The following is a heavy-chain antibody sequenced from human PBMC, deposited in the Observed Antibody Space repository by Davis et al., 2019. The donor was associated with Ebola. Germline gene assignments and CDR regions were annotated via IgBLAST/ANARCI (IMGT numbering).Heavy chain of an antibody. V-gene: IGHV3-7*03. J-gene: IGHJ4*02. CDR3: AKDLQYYYGSADY. CDR1: GFTFSSFW. D-gene: IGHD3-10*01. CDR2: INQDGSEK. Sequence: GGSLRLSCAASGFTFSSFWMSWVRQAPGKGLEWVANINQDGSEKFYVDSVKGRFTISRDNAKNSLYLQMNSLRAEDTAVYYCAKDLQYYYGSADYWGQGTLVTVSA.